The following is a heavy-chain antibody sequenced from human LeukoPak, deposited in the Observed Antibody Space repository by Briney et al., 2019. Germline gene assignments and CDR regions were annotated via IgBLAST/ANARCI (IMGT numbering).Heavy chain of an antibody. D-gene: IGHD3-10*01. CDR3: AMPTMVRGVRGAFDI. J-gene: IGHJ3*02. CDR2: IYPGDSDT. V-gene: IGHV5-51*01. CDR1: GYSFTSYW. Sequence: GESLKISCKGSGYSFTSYWIGWVRQMPGKGLEWMGIIYPGDSDTRYSPSFQGQVTISDDKSISTAYLQWSSLKASDTAMYYCAMPTMVRGVRGAFDIWGQGTMVTVSS.